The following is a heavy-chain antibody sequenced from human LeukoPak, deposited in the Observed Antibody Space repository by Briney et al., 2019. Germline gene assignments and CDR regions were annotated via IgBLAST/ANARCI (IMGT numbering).Heavy chain of an antibody. CDR2: IWYDGSNK. CDR3: AEGRPGYSSSSLDY. D-gene: IGHD6-6*01. V-gene: IGHV3-33*06. Sequence: GRSLRLSCAASGFTFSSYGMHWVRQAPGKGLEWVAVIWYDGSNKYYAASVKRRFTITSDNSKNPLYLQMSRLRAEATAVYYCAEGRPGYSSSSLDYWGQGTLVTVSS. CDR1: GFTFSSYG. J-gene: IGHJ4*02.